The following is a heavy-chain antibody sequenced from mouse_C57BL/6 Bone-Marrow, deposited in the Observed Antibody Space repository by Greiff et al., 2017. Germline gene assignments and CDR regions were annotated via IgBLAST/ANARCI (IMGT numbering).Heavy chain of an antibody. V-gene: IGHV14-4*01. CDR1: GFNFKDDY. CDR3: TTGSLYYYAMDY. J-gene: IGHJ4*01. CDR2: IDPENGDT. D-gene: IGHD6-5*01. Sequence: VQLQQSGAELVRPGASVTLSCTASGFNFKDDYMHWVKQRPEQGLGWIGWIDPENGDTEYASKFQGKATITADTSSNTAYLQLSSLTSEDTAVYYCTTGSLYYYAMDYWGQGTSVTVSS.